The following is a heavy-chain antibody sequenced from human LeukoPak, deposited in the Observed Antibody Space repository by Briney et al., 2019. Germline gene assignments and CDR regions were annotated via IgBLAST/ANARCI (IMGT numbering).Heavy chain of an antibody. J-gene: IGHJ4*02. V-gene: IGHV4-39*07. CDR3: ASPPGGSSGWYGY. CDR2: INHSGST. D-gene: IGHD6-19*01. Sequence: SETLSLTCTVSGGSISSSSYYWGWIRQPPGKGLEWIGEINHSGSTNYNPSLKSRVTISVDTSKNQFSLKLSSVTAADTAVYYCASPPGGSSGWYGYWGQGTLVTVSS. CDR1: GGSISSSSYY.